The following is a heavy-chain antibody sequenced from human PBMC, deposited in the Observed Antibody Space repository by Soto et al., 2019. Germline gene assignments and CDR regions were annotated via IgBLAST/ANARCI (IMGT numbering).Heavy chain of an antibody. CDR1: GDSVYSNSAA. V-gene: IGHV6-1*01. CDR3: ARGATVVTTYWYFAQ. D-gene: IGHD4-17*01. CDR2: TYYRSKWYH. J-gene: IGHJ2*01. Sequence: QTLSLTCAISGDSVYSNSAAWNWIRQSPSRGLEWLGRTYYRSKWYHDYAVSVKSRITINPDTSRNQFSLQLNSVTPEDTALYYCARGATVVTTYWYFAQWGCGTLVTV.